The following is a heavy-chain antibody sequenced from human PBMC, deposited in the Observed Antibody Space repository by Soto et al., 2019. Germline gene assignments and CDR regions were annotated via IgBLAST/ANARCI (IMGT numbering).Heavy chain of an antibody. D-gene: IGHD2-2*01. V-gene: IGHV4-61*01. CDR3: AREVVVVPAAIDYYYGMDV. CDR2: IYYSGST. J-gene: IGHJ6*02. Sequence: QVQLQESGPGLVKPSETPSLTCTVSGGSVSSGSYYWSWIRQPPGKGQEWIGYIYYSGSTNYNPSLKSRVTISVDTSKNQFSLKLSSVTAADTAVYYCAREVVVVPAAIDYYYGMDVWGQGTTVTVSS. CDR1: GGSVSSGSYY.